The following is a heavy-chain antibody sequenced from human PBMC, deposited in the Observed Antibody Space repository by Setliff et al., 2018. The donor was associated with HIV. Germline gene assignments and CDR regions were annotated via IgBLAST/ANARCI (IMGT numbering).Heavy chain of an antibody. CDR2: VHYTGSS. Sequence: SETLSLTCTVSGGSISSGGYYWSWIRQSPGRGLQWIGSVHYTGSSYRNPSLKSRLTISIDTSRNHFSLNLTSVTAADTAVYYCAMTLRLFDWGYLDVWGKGTTVTVSS. CDR1: GGSISSGGYY. D-gene: IGHD3-9*01. J-gene: IGHJ6*03. CDR3: AMTLRLFDWGYLDV. V-gene: IGHV4-39*02.